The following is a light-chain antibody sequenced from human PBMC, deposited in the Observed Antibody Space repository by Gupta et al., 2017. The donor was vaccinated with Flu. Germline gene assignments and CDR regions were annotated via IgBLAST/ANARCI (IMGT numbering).Light chain of an antibody. Sequence: QSALTQPASVSGSPGQSLTISCTGTSSDVGGYNYVYWYQQPPGKAPKLMIYEVSNRPSGVSNRFSGSKSGNTASLTISGLQAEDEADYYCSSYTSSSTLVFGGGTKLTVL. CDR1: SSDVGGYNY. CDR3: SSYTSSSTLV. CDR2: EVS. V-gene: IGLV2-14*01. J-gene: IGLJ2*01.